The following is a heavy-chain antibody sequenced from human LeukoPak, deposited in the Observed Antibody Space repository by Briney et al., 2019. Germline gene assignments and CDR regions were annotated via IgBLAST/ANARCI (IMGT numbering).Heavy chain of an antibody. J-gene: IGHJ4*02. D-gene: IGHD1-1*01. V-gene: IGHV3-21*01. Sequence: GGSLRLSCAASGFTSDDYGMNWVRQAPGKGLEWVSSISSSSSYIYYADSVRGRFTISRDNAKNSLFLQMNSLRGEDTAVYYCARCTTGKTFGSLREIKKSREIDYWGQGTLVTVSS. CDR2: ISSSSSYI. CDR1: GFTSDDYG. CDR3: ARCTTGKTFGSLREIKKSREIDY.